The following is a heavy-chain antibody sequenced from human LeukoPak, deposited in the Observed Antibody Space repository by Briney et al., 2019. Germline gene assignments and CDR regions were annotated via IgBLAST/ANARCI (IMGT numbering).Heavy chain of an antibody. CDR1: GGSISGYY. J-gene: IGHJ4*02. V-gene: IGHV4-59*12. CDR3: ARRHFFRRAMVRGVNPHYFDY. D-gene: IGHD3-10*01. CDR2: IYYSGIT. Sequence: SETLSLTGTVSGGSISGYYWGWIRQPPGKGLDWIGSIYYSGITNYNPSLKSRVTISVDTSQNPFSLKLSSVSGADTAMYYCARRHFFRRAMVRGVNPHYFDYWGQGTLVTVSS.